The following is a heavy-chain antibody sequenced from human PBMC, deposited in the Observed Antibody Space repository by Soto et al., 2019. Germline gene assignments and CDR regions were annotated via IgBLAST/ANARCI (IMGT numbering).Heavy chain of an antibody. CDR2: IYFSGNT. D-gene: IGHD3-22*01. CDR3: ARLLYDRSGYYYFDY. CDR1: GGSISSSGYY. V-gene: IGHV4-39*01. Sequence: SETLSLTCTVSGGSISSSGYYWGWIRQHPGKGLEWIGSIYFSGNTYDNPSLKSRVTISVDTSKNQFSLKVTSVTAADTAVYYCARLLYDRSGYYYFDYWGQGTLVTVSS. J-gene: IGHJ4*02.